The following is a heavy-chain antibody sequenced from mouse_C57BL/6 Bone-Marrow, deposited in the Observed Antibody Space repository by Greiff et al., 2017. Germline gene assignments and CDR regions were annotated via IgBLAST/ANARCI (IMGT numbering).Heavy chain of an antibody. CDR2: IDPENGDT. CDR3: TTEDYYGLDY. Sequence: VQLQQSGAELVRPGASVKLSCTASGFNIKDDYMHWVKQRPEQGLEWIGWIDPENGDTEYASKFQGKATITADTSSNTAYLPLSSLTSEDTAVYYCTTEDYYGLDYWGQGTTLTVSS. D-gene: IGHD1-1*01. J-gene: IGHJ2*01. CDR1: GFNIKDDY. V-gene: IGHV14-4*01.